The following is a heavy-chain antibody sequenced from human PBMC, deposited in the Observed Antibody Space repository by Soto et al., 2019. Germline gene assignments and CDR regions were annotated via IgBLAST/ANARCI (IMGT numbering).Heavy chain of an antibody. CDR1: GFTFSSYG. CDR3: VKDRLDCSGLDY. Sequence: QVQLVESGGGVVQPGRSLRLSCAASGFTFSSYGMHWVRQAPGKGLAWVALISYGGSSKYYADSVKGRFTISRDNSENTLYLQMNSLSAGVTAVDYSVKDRLDCSGLDYWGQGTLVTVSS. D-gene: IGHD2-15*01. CDR2: ISYGGSSK. V-gene: IGHV3-30*18. J-gene: IGHJ4*02.